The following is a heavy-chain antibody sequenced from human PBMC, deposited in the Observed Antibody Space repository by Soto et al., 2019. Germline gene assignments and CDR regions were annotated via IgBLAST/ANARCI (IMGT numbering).Heavy chain of an antibody. J-gene: IGHJ6*02. D-gene: IGHD6-19*01. CDR2: IRSKAYGGTT. Sequence: EVQLVESGGGLVQPGRSLRLSCTASGFTFGDYAMSWVRQAPGKGLEWVGFIRSKAYGGTTEYAASVKGRFTISRDDSKSIAYLHMNRLKTEDTAVYYCTRSETYSSGWSPYGMDVWGQGTTVTVSS. V-gene: IGHV3-49*04. CDR3: TRSETYSSGWSPYGMDV. CDR1: GFTFGDYA.